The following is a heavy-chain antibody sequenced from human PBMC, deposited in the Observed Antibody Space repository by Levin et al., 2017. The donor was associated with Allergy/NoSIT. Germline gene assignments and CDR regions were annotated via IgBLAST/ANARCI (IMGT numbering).Heavy chain of an antibody. CDR3: ARGDIWSGDDPPYGMDV. CDR2: ISYDGSNK. J-gene: IGHJ6*02. CDR1: GFTFSSYA. Sequence: GGSLRLSCAASGFTFSSYAMHWVRQAPGKGLEWVAVISYDGSNKYYADSVKGRFTISRDNSKNTLYLQMNSLRAEDTAVYYCARGDIWSGDDPPYGMDVWGQGTTVTVSS. V-gene: IGHV3-30*04. D-gene: IGHD3-3*01.